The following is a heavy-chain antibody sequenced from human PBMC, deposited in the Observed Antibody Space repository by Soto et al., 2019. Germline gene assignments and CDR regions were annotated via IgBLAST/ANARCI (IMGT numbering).Heavy chain of an antibody. V-gene: IGHV3-23*01. CDR2: ISCSGGRT. D-gene: IGHD3-22*01. CDR1: GFTFSSYA. J-gene: IGHJ4*02. Sequence: EVQLLESGGGLVQPGGSLRLSCAASGFTFSSYAMSWVRQAPGKGLEWVSDISCSGGRTYYGDSVKGRFTISRDNSKNTLHPQMINLRAEDTGVYFCAHSTVTYYNQSSGSGNFASRGQGNPVTVSS. CDR3: AHSTVTYYNQSSGSGNFAS.